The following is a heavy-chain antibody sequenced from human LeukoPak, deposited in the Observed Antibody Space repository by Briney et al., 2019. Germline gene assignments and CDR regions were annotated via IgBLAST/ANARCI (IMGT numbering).Heavy chain of an antibody. Sequence: GGSLRLSCAASGLTFSSYGMHWVRQAPGKGLEWVAVISYDGSNKYYADSVKGRFTISRDNSKNTLYLQMNSLRAEDTAVYYCAKDGRLTAPFDYWGQGTLVTVSS. J-gene: IGHJ4*02. CDR2: ISYDGSNK. V-gene: IGHV3-30*18. CDR3: AKDGRLTAPFDY. D-gene: IGHD3-16*01. CDR1: GLTFSSYG.